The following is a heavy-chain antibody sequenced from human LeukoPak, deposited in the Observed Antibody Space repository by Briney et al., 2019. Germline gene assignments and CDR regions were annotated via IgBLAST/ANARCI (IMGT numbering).Heavy chain of an antibody. Sequence: APVKVSCKASAYTLTGYNMHWVRQPPGQSLEWMGWINPNSGGTNYAQKFQGRVTMTRDTSIGTAYLELNRLRSDDTAVYYCATYDQWLPHGFDPWGQGTLVTVSS. CDR2: INPNSGGT. CDR3: ATYDQWLPHGFDP. CDR1: AYTLTGYN. V-gene: IGHV1-2*02. J-gene: IGHJ5*02. D-gene: IGHD6-19*01.